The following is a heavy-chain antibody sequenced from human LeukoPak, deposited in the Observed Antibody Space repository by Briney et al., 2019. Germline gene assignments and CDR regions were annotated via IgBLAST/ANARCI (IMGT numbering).Heavy chain of an antibody. CDR1: GFTFSSYG. D-gene: IGHD1-26*01. V-gene: IGHV3-30*03. J-gene: IGHJ1*01. CDR3: ARDPGSGSYHRYFQH. Sequence: GGSLRLSCAASGFTFSSYGMHWVRQAPGKGLEWVAVISYDGSNKYYADSVKGRFTISRDNSKNTLYLQMNSLRAEDTAVYYCARDPGSGSYHRYFQHWGQGTLVTVSS. CDR2: ISYDGSNK.